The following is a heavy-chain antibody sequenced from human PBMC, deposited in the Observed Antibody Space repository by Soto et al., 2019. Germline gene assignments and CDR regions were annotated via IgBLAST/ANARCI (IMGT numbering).Heavy chain of an antibody. J-gene: IGHJ3*02. CDR1: GFTFSSYS. Sequence: GGSLRLSCAASGFTFSSYSMNWVRQAPGKGLEWVSSISSSSSYIYYADSVKGRFTISRDNAKNSLFLQMNSLRAEDTAVYCCARGGEYCSSTSCQYDVFDIWGQGTMVTVSS. CDR3: ARGGEYCSSTSCQYDVFDI. D-gene: IGHD2-2*01. CDR2: ISSSSSYI. V-gene: IGHV3-21*01.